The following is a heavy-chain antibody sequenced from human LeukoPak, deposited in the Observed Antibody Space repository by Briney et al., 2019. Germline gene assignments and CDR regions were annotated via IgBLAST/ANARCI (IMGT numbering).Heavy chain of an antibody. CDR2: INHSGST. CDR1: GGSFSGYY. V-gene: IGHV4-34*01. Sequence: KTSETLSLTCAVYGGSFSGYYWSWIRQPPGKGLEWIGEINHSGSTNYNPSLKSRVTISVDTSKNQFSLKLSSVTAADTAVYYCARRRITMIVVVITPFDYWGQGTLVTVSS. CDR3: ARRRITMIVVVITPFDY. D-gene: IGHD3-22*01. J-gene: IGHJ4*02.